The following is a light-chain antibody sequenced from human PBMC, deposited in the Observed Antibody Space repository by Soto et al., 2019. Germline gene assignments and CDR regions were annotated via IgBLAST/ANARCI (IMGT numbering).Light chain of an antibody. CDR1: QSVRSN. Sequence: EMVMTQSPATLSVSPGERATRSCRASQSVRSNLAWYQQKPGQAPRLLIYGASTRATGIPARFSGSGSGTEFTLTIRSLQSEDFAVYYCQQYNNWPLYTFGQGTKLEIK. J-gene: IGKJ2*01. V-gene: IGKV3-15*01. CDR2: GAS. CDR3: QQYNNWPLYT.